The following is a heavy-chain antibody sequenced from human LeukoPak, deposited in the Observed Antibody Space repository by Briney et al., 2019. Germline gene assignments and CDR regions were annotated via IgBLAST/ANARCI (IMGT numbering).Heavy chain of an antibody. CDR2: MNPNSGNT. CDR1: GYTFTSYD. Sequence: ASVKVSCKASGYTFTSYDINWVRQATGQGLEWMGWMNPNSGNTGYAQKFQGRVTITRNTSISTAYMELSSLRSDDTAVYYCARGVGRLRYFDWWGQGQASYDYWGQGTLVTVSS. D-gene: IGHD3-9*01. CDR3: ARGVGRLRYFDWWGQGQASYDY. V-gene: IGHV1-8*03. J-gene: IGHJ4*02.